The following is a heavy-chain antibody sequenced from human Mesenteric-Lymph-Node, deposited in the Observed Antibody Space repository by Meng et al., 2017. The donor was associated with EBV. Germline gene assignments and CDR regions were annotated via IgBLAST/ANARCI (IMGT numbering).Heavy chain of an antibody. Sequence: AKLVASGQDLDKPRTSVSAACDASGSSFTTFGQCWVRRSPRHGRDWLGWMNTENRNTTYAKCFQGLLVFFLFSSARTVNPQNMNIRTEDAADYYFSCGRGFANHDFDYWGQGTLVTVSS. CDR1: GSSFTTFG. D-gene: IGHD1-14*01. CDR2: MNTENRNT. V-gene: IGHV7-4-1*02. CDR3: SCGRGFANHDFDY. J-gene: IGHJ4*02.